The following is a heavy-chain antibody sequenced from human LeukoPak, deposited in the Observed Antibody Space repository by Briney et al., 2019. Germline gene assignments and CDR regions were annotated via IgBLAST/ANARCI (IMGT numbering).Heavy chain of an antibody. CDR3: AKSAGSFFDY. CDR1: GFTFSSYA. D-gene: IGHD2-15*01. CDR2: ISGSGGST. J-gene: IGHJ4*02. Sequence: GGSLRLSCAASGFTFSSYAMSWVRQAPGKGLEWVSGISGSGGSTYYADSVKGRFTISRDNSKNTLSLQMNSLRAEDTALYYCAKSAGSFFDYWGQGTLVTVSA. V-gene: IGHV3-23*01.